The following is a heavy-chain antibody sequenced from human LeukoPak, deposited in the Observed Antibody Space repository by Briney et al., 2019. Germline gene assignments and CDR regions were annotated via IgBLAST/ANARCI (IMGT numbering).Heavy chain of an antibody. CDR2: VYPGDSDSDT. CDR3: ARRDYYGSGSYWGAFDY. Sequence: GESLKISCKGSGYSFTSYWIGWVRQMPGKGLEWMGVVYPGDSDSDTKYSPSFQGQVTISADKSISTAYLQWSSLEAADTAIYYCARRDYYGSGSYWGAFDYWGQGTLVTVSS. J-gene: IGHJ4*02. CDR1: GYSFTSYW. D-gene: IGHD3-10*01. V-gene: IGHV5-51*01.